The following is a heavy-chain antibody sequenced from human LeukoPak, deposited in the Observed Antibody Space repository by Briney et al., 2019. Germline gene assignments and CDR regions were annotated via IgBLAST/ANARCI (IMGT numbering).Heavy chain of an antibody. CDR2: ISSSSSYI. Sequence: GGSPRLSCAASGFTFSSYSMNWVHQAPGKGLEWVSSISSSSSYIYYADSVKGRFTISRDNAKNSLYLQMNSLRAEDTAVYYCASRGYSYGPAGDYWGQGTLVTVSS. V-gene: IGHV3-21*01. CDR1: GFTFSSYS. J-gene: IGHJ4*02. CDR3: ASRGYSYGPAGDY. D-gene: IGHD5-18*01.